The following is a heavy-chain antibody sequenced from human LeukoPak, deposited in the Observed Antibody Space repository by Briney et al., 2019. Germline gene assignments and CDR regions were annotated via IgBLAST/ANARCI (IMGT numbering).Heavy chain of an antibody. J-gene: IGHJ4*02. Sequence: PSETLSLTCSVSGYSIGTAYYWGWIRQPPGKGLEWIASIYHSGSTYYNPSLKSRVTISVDTSKNQFSLKLNFVTAADAAVYYCARDNYYDGSGYPYYFDNWGLGTLVTVSS. D-gene: IGHD3-22*01. V-gene: IGHV4-38-2*02. CDR3: ARDNYYDGSGYPYYFDN. CDR1: GYSIGTAYY. CDR2: IYHSGST.